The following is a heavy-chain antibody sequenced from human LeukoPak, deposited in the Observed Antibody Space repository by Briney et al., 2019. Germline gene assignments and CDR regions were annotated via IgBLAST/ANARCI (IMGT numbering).Heavy chain of an antibody. J-gene: IGHJ4*02. D-gene: IGHD2-15*01. CDR3: ARRYCIGGNCRYSDY. CDR2: TTNKANSYTT. V-gene: IGHV3-72*01. CDR1: GFTLSDHY. Sequence: GGSLRLSCAASGFTLSDHYMDWVRQAPGKGLEWVGRTTNKANSYTTEYAASVKGRFTISRDDSKNSLYLQMNSPKTEDTAVYYCARRYCIGGNCRYSDYWGQGTLVTVSS.